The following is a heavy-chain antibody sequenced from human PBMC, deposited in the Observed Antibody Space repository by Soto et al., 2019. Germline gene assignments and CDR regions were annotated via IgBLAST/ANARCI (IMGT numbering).Heavy chain of an antibody. Sequence: GTLSLSCTVSGFSISSYSWSWVRQPPGKGLEWIAYIYDSGSTNYNPSLKSRVTISVDTSKNQLSLKLSSVTAADTAVYYCAREQIRYNWNDAGFFDSWGQGTLVTVSS. D-gene: IGHD1-20*01. CDR2: IYDSGST. V-gene: IGHV4-59*01. CDR3: AREQIRYNWNDAGFFDS. J-gene: IGHJ4*02. CDR1: GFSISSYS.